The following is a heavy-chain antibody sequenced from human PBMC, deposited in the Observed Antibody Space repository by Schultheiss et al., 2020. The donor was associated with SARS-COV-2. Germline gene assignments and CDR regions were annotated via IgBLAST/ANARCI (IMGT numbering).Heavy chain of an antibody. CDR2: IIPIFGTA. V-gene: IGHV1-69*06. CDR3: AAGGGNYGASGVC. Sequence: SVKVSCKASGGTFSSYAISWVRQAPGQGLEWMGGIIPIFGTANYAQKFQGRVTMTEDTSTDTAYMELSSLRSEDTAVYYCAAGGGNYGASGVCWGQGTLVTVSS. CDR1: GGTFSSYA. D-gene: IGHD4-17*01. J-gene: IGHJ4*02.